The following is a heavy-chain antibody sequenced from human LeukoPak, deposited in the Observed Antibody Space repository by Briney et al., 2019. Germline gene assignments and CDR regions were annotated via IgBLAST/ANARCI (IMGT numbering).Heavy chain of an antibody. Sequence: GGSLRLPCAASGFTFSDYYMSWIRQAPGKGLEWVSYISSSSSYTNYADSVKGRFTISRDNAKNSLYLQMNSLRAEDTAVYYCARRSPPIAAAGSTRIDSDYGMDVWGQGTTVTVSS. CDR1: GFTFSDYY. CDR3: ARRSPPIAAAGSTRIDSDYGMDV. V-gene: IGHV3-11*06. CDR2: ISSSSSYT. D-gene: IGHD6-13*01. J-gene: IGHJ6*02.